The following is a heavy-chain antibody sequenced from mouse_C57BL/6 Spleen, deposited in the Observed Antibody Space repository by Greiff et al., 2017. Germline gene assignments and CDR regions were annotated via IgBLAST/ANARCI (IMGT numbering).Heavy chain of an antibody. CDR2: IDPETGGT. Sequence: VQLQQSGAELVRPGASVTLSCKASGYTFTDYEMHWVKQTPVHGLEWIGAIDPETGGTAYNQKFKGKAILTADKSSSTAYMELRSLTSEDSAVCYCTSSCGYAMDYWGQGTSVTGSS. D-gene: IGHD1-1*01. J-gene: IGHJ4*01. V-gene: IGHV1-15*01. CDR1: GYTFTDYE. CDR3: TSSCGYAMDY.